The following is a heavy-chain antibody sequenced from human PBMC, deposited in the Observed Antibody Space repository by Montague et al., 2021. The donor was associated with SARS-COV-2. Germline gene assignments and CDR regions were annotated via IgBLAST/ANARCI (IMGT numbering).Heavy chain of an antibody. V-gene: IGHV3-23*01. Sequence: SLRLSCAASGFPFSTYAMTWARQAPGKGLEWVSSISASGVRTHYPDSVKGRFTISRDNSKNTLYLQMSSLRAEDTAVYFCLNYHGSGSYGDFWGQGTLVTVSP. CDR1: GFPFSTYA. CDR3: LNYHGSGSYGDF. D-gene: IGHD3-10*01. J-gene: IGHJ4*02. CDR2: ISASGVRT.